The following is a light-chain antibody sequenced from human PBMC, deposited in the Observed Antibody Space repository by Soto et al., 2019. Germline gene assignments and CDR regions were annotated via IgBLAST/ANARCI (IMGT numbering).Light chain of an antibody. J-gene: IGKJ4*01. CDR3: QQRSKWPLT. CDR1: ESISSY. CDR2: DAS. Sequence: EIVLTQSPATLSLSPGERATLSCRASESISSYLAWYQQRPGQAPSLLIYDASNGATGIPARFSGSGSGTDFTLTIDNLEPEDFAVYYCQQRSKWPLTFGGGTKVEI. V-gene: IGKV3-11*01.